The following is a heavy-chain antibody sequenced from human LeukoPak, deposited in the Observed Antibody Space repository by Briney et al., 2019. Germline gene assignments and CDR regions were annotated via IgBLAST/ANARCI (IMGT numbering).Heavy chain of an antibody. V-gene: IGHV4-30-4*01. CDR1: GASIRSGDYY. Sequence: SETLSLTCTVSGASIRSGDYYWSWIRQPPGKGLEWIVYIYDSGSTYYNPSLKSRITISVDTSENRFSLKLSSVTATDTAVYYCARDCSGGGCYGAFDIWGQGTMVTVSS. CDR2: IYDSGST. D-gene: IGHD2-15*01. J-gene: IGHJ3*02. CDR3: ARDCSGGGCYGAFDI.